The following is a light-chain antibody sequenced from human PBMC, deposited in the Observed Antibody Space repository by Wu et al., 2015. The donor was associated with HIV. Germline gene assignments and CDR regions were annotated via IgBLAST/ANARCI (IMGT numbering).Light chain of an antibody. Sequence: EIVLTQSPGTLSLSPGERATLSCRASQSVTSNYLAWYQQKPGQAPRLLIYGASSRATGIPDRFSGSGSGTDLTLTISRVEPEDFAVYYCQQYGTSPRTFGQGTKVEIK. CDR3: QQYGTSPRT. CDR2: GAS. J-gene: IGKJ1*01. V-gene: IGKV3-20*01. CDR1: QSVTSNY.